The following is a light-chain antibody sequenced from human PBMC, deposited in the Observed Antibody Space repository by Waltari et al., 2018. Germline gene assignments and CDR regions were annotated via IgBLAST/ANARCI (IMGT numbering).Light chain of an antibody. J-gene: IGLJ2*01. CDR2: RNN. CDR1: RNNVGNQG. CDR3: SAWDSSLSAWV. V-gene: IGLV10-54*01. Sequence: QAGLTQPPSVSKGLRQTATLTCTGNRNNVGNQGAACLQRHQDHPPKLQSYRNNNRPSGISERISASRSGNTSSLTITGVQPEDEAYYYCSAWDSSLSAWVFGGGTKLTVL.